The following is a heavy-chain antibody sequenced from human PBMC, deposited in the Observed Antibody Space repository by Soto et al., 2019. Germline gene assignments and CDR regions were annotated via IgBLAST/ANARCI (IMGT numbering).Heavy chain of an antibody. D-gene: IGHD7-27*01. V-gene: IGHV1-46*01. J-gene: IGHJ3*02. Sequence: ASVKVSCKASGYSFSNYYMHWVRQAPGQGLEWMGIINPGRGSTSYAQKFQGRVTMTSDTSTSTVYMDLSSLISEDTAVYYCASRNWGDAFDIWGQGTMVTVSS. CDR1: GYSFSNYY. CDR2: INPGRGST. CDR3: ASRNWGDAFDI.